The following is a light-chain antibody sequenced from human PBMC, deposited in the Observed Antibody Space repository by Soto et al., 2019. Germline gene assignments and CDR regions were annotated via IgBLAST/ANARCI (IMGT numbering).Light chain of an antibody. J-gene: IGKJ1*01. CDR3: QQYNTFWT. Sequence: DIQMTQSPSTLSASVGDSITITCRASQIIYPWLAWYQQRPGKAPKLLIYEASSLDVGVPARFSGSGSGTEFTLTISSLQPDDFATYYCQQYNTFWTFGQGTKVDIK. CDR1: QIIYPW. V-gene: IGKV1-5*03. CDR2: EAS.